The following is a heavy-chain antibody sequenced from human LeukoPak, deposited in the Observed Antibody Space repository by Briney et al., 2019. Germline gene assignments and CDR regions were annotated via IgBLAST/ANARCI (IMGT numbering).Heavy chain of an antibody. CDR1: GGSISSSGYY. V-gene: IGHV4-39*07. J-gene: IGHJ4*02. CDR3: AREGGGSYFKFDY. CDR2: IYYSGGT. Sequence: SETLSLTCTVSGGSISSSGYYWGWIRQPPGKGLEWIGSIYYSGGTYYNPSLKSRVTISVDTSKNQFSLKLSSVTAADTAVYYCAREGGGSYFKFDYWGQGTLVTVSS. D-gene: IGHD1-26*01.